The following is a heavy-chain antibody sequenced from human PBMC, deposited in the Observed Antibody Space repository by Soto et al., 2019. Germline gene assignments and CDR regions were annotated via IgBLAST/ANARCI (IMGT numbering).Heavy chain of an antibody. CDR1: GGSISSGGYY. J-gene: IGHJ4*02. D-gene: IGHD1-26*01. CDR2: IYYSGST. CDR3: ARDGKDSGSYYAHSTPEYFDY. V-gene: IGHV4-31*03. Sequence: SETLSLTCTVSGGSISSGGYYWSWIRQHPGKGLEWIGYIYYSGSTYYNPSLKSRVTISVDTSKNQFSLKLSSVTAADTAVYYCARDGKDSGSYYAHSTPEYFDYWGQGTLVTVSS.